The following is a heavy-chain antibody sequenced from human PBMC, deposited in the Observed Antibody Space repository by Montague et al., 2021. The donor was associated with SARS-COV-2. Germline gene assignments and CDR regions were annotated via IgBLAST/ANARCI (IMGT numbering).Heavy chain of an antibody. D-gene: IGHD3-10*01. V-gene: IGHV4-30-2*06. Sequence: TLSLTCVVSGGSVSSGDYSWSWIRQSPGKGLEWIGYIYQSGSAYSNPSLKSRVTISIDTSNNQFSLNLRSVTAADTGLYYCATGTRVYGMDFWGQGTTVTVSS. CDR2: IYQSGSA. CDR3: ATGTRVYGMDF. J-gene: IGHJ6*02. CDR1: GGSVSSGDYS.